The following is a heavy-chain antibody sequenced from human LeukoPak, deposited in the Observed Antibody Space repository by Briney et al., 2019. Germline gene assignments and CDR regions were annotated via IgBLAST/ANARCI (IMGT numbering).Heavy chain of an antibody. CDR2: IYSGGST. J-gene: IGHJ6*02. V-gene: IGHV3-66*01. CDR1: GFTVSSNY. Sequence: GGSLRLSCAASGFTVSSNYMSWVRRAPGKGLEWVSVIYSGGSTYYADSVKGRFTISRDNAKNSLYLQMNSLRAEDTAVYYCARETVGMDVWGQGTTVTVSS. CDR3: ARETVGMDV. D-gene: IGHD1-14*01.